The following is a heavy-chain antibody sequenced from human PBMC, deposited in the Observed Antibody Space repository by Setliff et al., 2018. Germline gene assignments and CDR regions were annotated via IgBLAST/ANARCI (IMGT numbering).Heavy chain of an antibody. V-gene: IGHV1-18*01. Sequence: ASVKVSCKASGYTFTSYGISWVRQAPGQGLEWMGWISAYNGNTNYAQKLQGRVTMTTDTXXXTAYMELRSLRSDDTAVYYCARANDYSSGWYFYYYGMDVWGQGTTVTVSS. CDR2: ISAYNGNT. D-gene: IGHD6-19*01. J-gene: IGHJ6*02. CDR3: ARANDYSSGWYFYYYGMDV. CDR1: GYTFTSYG.